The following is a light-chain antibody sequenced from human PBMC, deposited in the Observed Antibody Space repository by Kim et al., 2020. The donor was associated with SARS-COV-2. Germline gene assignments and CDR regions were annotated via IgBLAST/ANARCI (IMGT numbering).Light chain of an antibody. CDR1: SLRSYY. J-gene: IGLJ2*01. CDR2: GKN. V-gene: IGLV3-19*01. Sequence: LVQTVRITCQGDSLRSYYASWYQQKPGQAPVLVIYGKNNRPSGIPDRFSGSSSGNTASLTITGAQAEDEADYYCNSRDSSGNHVVFGGGTKLTVL. CDR3: NSRDSSGNHVV.